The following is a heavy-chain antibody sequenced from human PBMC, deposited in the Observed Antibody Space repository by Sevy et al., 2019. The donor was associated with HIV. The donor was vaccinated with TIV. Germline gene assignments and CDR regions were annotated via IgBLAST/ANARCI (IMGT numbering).Heavy chain of an antibody. CDR1: GFTFSGYG. D-gene: IGHD1-1*01. Sequence: GGSLRLSCVTSGFTFSGYGMHWVRQAPGKGLEWMATISNDGSQSFYADSVRGRFTISRDNSKNTLYLQMNTLKVADTAVYYCAKRNLNDLCLFDSWGQGTLVTVSS. CDR2: ISNDGSQS. V-gene: IGHV3-30*18. CDR3: AKRNLNDLCLFDS. J-gene: IGHJ5*01.